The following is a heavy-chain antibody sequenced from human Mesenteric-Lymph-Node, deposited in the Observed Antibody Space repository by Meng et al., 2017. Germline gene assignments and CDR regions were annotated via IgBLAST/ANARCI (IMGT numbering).Heavy chain of an antibody. V-gene: IGHV4-59*01. CDR1: GGSISSYY. J-gene: IGHJ4*02. Sequence: SETLSLTCTVSGGSISSYYWNWIRQPPGKGLEWIGYIYYSGSTNYSPSLKSRVTMSVDTSKNQFSLKLSSVTAADTAVYYCASLDSSGYPHYWGQGTLVTVSS. D-gene: IGHD3-22*01. CDR2: IYYSGST. CDR3: ASLDSSGYPHY.